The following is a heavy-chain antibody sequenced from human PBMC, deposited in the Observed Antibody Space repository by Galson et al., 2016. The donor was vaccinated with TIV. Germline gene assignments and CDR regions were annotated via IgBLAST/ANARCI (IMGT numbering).Heavy chain of an antibody. CDR1: GGTFRMFV. Sequence: SVKVSCKASGGTFRMFVFSWLRQAPGQGLEWMGVINPLFGTTNYAQTFPGRLTITADESTSSVYMEMTSLRSDDTAVYFCATDRNTAFDTHYSYYGLDVWGQGTTVIVSS. J-gene: IGHJ6*02. CDR2: INPLFGTT. V-gene: IGHV1-69*13. CDR3: ATDRNTAFDTHYSYYGLDV. D-gene: IGHD5-18*01.